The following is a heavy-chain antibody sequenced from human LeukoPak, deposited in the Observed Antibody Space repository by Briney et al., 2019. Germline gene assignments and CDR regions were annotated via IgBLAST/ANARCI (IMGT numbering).Heavy chain of an antibody. V-gene: IGHV1-69*04. CDR3: ARADSSSWYGSWFDP. Sequence: SVRVSCKASGGTFSSYAISWVRQAPGQGLEWMGRIIPILGIANYAQKFQGRVTITADKSTSTAYMELSSLRSEDTAVYYCARADSSSWYGSWFDPWGQGTLVTVSS. CDR2: IIPILGIA. D-gene: IGHD6-13*01. CDR1: GGTFSSYA. J-gene: IGHJ5*02.